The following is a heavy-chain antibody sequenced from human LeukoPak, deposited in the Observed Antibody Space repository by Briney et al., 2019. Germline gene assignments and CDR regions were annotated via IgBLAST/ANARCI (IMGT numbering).Heavy chain of an antibody. Sequence: GGSLRLSCAASGFTFSSYAMSWVRQAPGKGLEWVSAISGSGGSTYYADSVKGRFTISRDNSKNTLYLQMNSLRAEDTAVYYCAKGKGWREQLRYYYMDVWGKGTTVTVSS. D-gene: IGHD6-6*01. CDR1: GFTFSSYA. CDR3: AKGKGWREQLRYYYMDV. J-gene: IGHJ6*03. V-gene: IGHV3-23*01. CDR2: ISGSGGST.